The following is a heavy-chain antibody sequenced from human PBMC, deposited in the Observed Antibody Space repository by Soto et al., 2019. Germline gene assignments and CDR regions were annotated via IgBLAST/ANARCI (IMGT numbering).Heavy chain of an antibody. CDR3: ARGVGSDSLKTSYNCLCA. CDR2: INTNNGGA. V-gene: IGHV1-2*02. D-gene: IGHD1-1*01. CDR1: GYTFTDYH. J-gene: IGHJ5*01. Sequence: ASVKVSCKASGYTFTDYHIHWVRQAPGQGLEFMGWINTNNGGAGSAQQFQGRVTVTRDTSITTVYMELGNLRSDDTAVYYSARGVGSDSLKTSYNCLCAWHQETLFAVSS.